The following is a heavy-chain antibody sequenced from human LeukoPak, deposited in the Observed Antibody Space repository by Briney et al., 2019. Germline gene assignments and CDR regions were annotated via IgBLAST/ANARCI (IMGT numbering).Heavy chain of an antibody. D-gene: IGHD6-13*01. V-gene: IGHV1-69*04. CDR3: ARGSVVAAADNYYYGMDV. CDR1: GGTFSSYA. J-gene: IGHJ6*02. Sequence: ASVKVSCKASGGTFSSYAISWVRQAPGQGLEWMGRIIPILGIANYAQKFQGRVTITADKSTSTAYMELSSLRSEDTAVYYCARGSVVAAADNYYYGMDVWGQGTTVTVSS. CDR2: IIPILGIA.